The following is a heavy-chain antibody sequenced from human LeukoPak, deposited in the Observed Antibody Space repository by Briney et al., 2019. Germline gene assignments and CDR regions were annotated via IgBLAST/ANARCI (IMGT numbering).Heavy chain of an antibody. Sequence: GGSLRLSCAASGFLVSDNYMHWLRQAPGKGLEWVSVLYTGGSTYYADSVKGRFTISRDNSKNTLYLQMNSLRTEDTAVYYCAKDTSHSSSWYENWFDPWGQGTLVTVSS. CDR3: AKDTSHSSSWYENWFDP. CDR1: GFLVSDNY. J-gene: IGHJ5*02. V-gene: IGHV3-53*05. CDR2: LYTGGST. D-gene: IGHD6-13*01.